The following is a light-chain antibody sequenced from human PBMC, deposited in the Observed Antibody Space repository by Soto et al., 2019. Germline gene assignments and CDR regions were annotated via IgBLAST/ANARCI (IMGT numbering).Light chain of an antibody. V-gene: IGLV2-14*03. Sequence: QSALTQPASVSGSPGQSITISCTGTSSDIGAYDYVSWYLQHPGGVPKLLIFDVSSRPSGVSSRFSGSKSGNTASLTISGLQADDESDYYCSSYADSSARDYVFGGGTKLTVL. CDR3: SSYADSSARDYV. CDR1: SSDIGAYDY. CDR2: DVS. J-gene: IGLJ1*01.